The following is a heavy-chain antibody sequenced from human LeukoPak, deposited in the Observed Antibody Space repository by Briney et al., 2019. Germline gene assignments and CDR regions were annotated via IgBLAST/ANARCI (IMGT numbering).Heavy chain of an antibody. CDR1: GFTVSDYS. CDR3: AKRRYDSSGHFDS. V-gene: IGHV3-23*01. J-gene: IGHJ4*02. Sequence: GGSLRLSCAASGFTVSDYSMSWVRQAPGKGLEWVSAISGSGSYTDYADSVKGRFTISKDNSKNTLYMRMSSLRAEDTAVYYCAKRRYDSSGHFDSWGQGTLVTVSS. D-gene: IGHD3-22*01. CDR2: ISGSGSYT.